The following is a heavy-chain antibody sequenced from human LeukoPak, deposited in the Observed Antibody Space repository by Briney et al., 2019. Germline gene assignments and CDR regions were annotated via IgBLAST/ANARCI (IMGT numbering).Heavy chain of an antibody. J-gene: IGHJ4*02. CDR3: ARHGVVVAATFDY. CDR2: IYHSGST. V-gene: IGHV4-4*02. Sequence: SGTLSLTCAVSGGSISSSNWWSWVRQPPGKGLEWIGEIYHSGSTYYNPSLKSRVTISVDTSKNQFSLKLSSVTAADTAVYYCARHGVVVAATFDYWGQGTLVTVSS. CDR1: GGSISSSNW. D-gene: IGHD2-15*01.